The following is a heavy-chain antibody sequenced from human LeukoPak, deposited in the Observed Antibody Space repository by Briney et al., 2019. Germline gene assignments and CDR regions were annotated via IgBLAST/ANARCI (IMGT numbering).Heavy chain of an antibody. Sequence: PGGSLRLSCAASGFTFSSYSMNWVRQAPGKGLEWVSSISSSSSYIYYADSVKGRFTISRDNAKNSLYLQMNSLRAEDTAVYYCARVRGFLGRGVLGATLANRIDYWGQGTLVTVSS. V-gene: IGHV3-21*01. J-gene: IGHJ4*02. CDR2: ISSSSSYI. CDR1: GFTFSSYS. CDR3: ARVRGFLGRGVLGATLANRIDY. D-gene: IGHD1-26*01.